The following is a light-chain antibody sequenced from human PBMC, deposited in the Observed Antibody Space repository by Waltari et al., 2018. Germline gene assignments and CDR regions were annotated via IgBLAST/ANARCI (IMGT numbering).Light chain of an antibody. CDR3: SSYETSNIVV. J-gene: IGLJ2*01. CDR1: SSDLGPYPF. Sequence: QSALTQPASVSGSPGQSITISCTGTSSDLGPYPFVAWYQQPPGKAPKLIIYDVSGRPSGISDRFSGSKSGNTASLTISGLQADDEAFYYCSSYETSNIVVFGGGTKLTVL. V-gene: IGLV2-14*03. CDR2: DVS.